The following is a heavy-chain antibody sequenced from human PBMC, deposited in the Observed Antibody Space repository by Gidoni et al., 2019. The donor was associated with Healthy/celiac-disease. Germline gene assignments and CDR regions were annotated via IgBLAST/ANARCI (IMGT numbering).Heavy chain of an antibody. CDR1: GGSIRSGGYY. CDR3: ARGPGAAP. J-gene: IGHJ5*02. Sequence: QVQLQESGPGLVKPSQTLALTCTVSGGSIRSGGYYWSWIRPHPGKGLEWIGAIYYSGSTYYTPSLKSRVTISVDTSKNQFSLKLSSVTAADTAVYYCARGPGAAPWGQGTLVTVSS. D-gene: IGHD1-26*01. CDR2: IYYSGST. V-gene: IGHV4-31*03.